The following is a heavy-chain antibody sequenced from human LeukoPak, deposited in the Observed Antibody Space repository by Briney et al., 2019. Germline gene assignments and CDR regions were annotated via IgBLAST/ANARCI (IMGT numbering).Heavy chain of an antibody. CDR1: GASISSYY. CDR3: ASDNGVRGVTVFDY. V-gene: IGHV4-59*01. CDR2: IYYSGRT. J-gene: IGHJ4*02. Sequence: SPTLSLTCTVAGASISSYYWGWIRQPPGKGLEWNGYIYYSGRTNYNPSRKSRVTISENTSMNQLCQELTSVTGAGTAVHYCASDNGVRGVTVFDYWGQGTLVTVSS. D-gene: IGHD3-10*01.